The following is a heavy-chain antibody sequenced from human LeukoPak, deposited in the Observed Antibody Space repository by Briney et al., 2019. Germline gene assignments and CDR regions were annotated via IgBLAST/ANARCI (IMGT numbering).Heavy chain of an antibody. CDR2: ISSSSSYI. Sequence: GGSLRLSCAASGFTFSSDSMNWVRQAPGKGLEWVSSISSSSSYIYYADSVKGRFTISRDNAKNSLYLQMNSLRAEDTAVYYCAKATLAPTYFDSWGQGTLVTVSS. V-gene: IGHV3-21*01. CDR1: GFTFSSDS. CDR3: AKATLAPTYFDS. J-gene: IGHJ4*02. D-gene: IGHD5-12*01.